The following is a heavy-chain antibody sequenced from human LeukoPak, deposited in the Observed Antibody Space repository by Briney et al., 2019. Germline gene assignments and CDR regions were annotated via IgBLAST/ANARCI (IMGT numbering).Heavy chain of an antibody. CDR3: ARFRYLEVPQSDY. V-gene: IGHV3-21*01. Sequence: GGSLRLSCAASGFTVSSNYMSWVRQAPGKGLEWVSSISSSSSYIYYADSVKGRFTISRDNAKNSLYLQMNSLRAEDTAVYYCARFRYLEVPQSDYWGQGTLVTVSS. CDR2: ISSSSSYI. J-gene: IGHJ4*02. CDR1: GFTVSSNY. D-gene: IGHD1-20*01.